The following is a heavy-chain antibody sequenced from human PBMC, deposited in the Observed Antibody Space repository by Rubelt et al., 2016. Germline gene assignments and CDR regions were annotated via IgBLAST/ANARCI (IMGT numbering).Heavy chain of an antibody. J-gene: IGHJ4*02. CDR1: GGSFSAYY. D-gene: IGHD5-18*01. CDR2: INHTGST. Sequence: QVQLQQWGAGLLKPSETLSLTCAVSGGSFSAYYWSWIRQPPRKGLEWIGEINHTGSTTYNPSLRGRVTISVDTSKHHVSRKLKSVTAADTAVYYCARHGLWSGNAIGYWGQGTLVTVSS. CDR3: ARHGLWSGNAIGY. V-gene: IGHV4-34*01.